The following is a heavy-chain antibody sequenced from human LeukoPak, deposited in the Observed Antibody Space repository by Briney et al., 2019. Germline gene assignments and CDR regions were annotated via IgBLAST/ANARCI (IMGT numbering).Heavy chain of an antibody. CDR3: ARVSETPAYYYTSGYYYLGY. CDR1: GYTFTSYD. J-gene: IGHJ4*02. CDR2: MNPNSGNT. D-gene: IGHD3-22*01. Sequence: ASVKVSCKASGYTFTSYDINWVRQAAGQGLEGMGWMNPNSGNTGYAQRFQGRVTKTRDTSISTAYTELSSLRSEDTAVYYCARVSETPAYYYTSGYYYLGYWGQGTLVTVPS. V-gene: IGHV1-8*01.